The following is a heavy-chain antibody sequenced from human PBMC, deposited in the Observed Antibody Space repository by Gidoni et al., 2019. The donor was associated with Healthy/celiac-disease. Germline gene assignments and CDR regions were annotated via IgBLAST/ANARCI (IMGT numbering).Heavy chain of an antibody. CDR1: GGSISSGSSF. CDR3: AREDYYGSGSYYIEGPYFDY. Sequence: QVQLQESVPGLVKPSQTLSLTCTVSGGSISSGSSFWSWIRQPAGKGLEWIWRIYTSGSTKYNPSLKIRVTISVDTSKNQFSLKRSSVTAADTAVYYCAREDYYGSGSYYIEGPYFDYWGQGTLVTVSS. J-gene: IGHJ4*02. CDR2: IYTSGST. D-gene: IGHD3-10*01. V-gene: IGHV4-61*02.